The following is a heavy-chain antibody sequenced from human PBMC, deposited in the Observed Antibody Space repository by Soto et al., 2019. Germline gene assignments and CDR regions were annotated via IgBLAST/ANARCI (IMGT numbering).Heavy chain of an antibody. CDR2: IWYDGSNK. CDR3: ARALVRSQWLVPNYYYGMDV. J-gene: IGHJ6*02. D-gene: IGHD6-19*01. V-gene: IGHV3-33*01. CDR1: GFTFSSYG. Sequence: QVQLVESGGGVVQPGRSLRLSCAASGFTFSSYGMHWVRQAPGKGLEWVAVIWYDGSNKYYADSVKGRFTISRDNSKNTLYLQMNSLRAEDTAVYYCARALVRSQWLVPNYYYGMDVWGQGTTVTVSS.